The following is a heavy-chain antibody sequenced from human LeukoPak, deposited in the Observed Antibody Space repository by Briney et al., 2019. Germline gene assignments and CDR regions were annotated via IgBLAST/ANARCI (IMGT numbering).Heavy chain of an antibody. D-gene: IGHD3-22*01. CDR1: GVSISSGGYY. J-gene: IGHJ4*02. CDR2: IYYSGST. Sequence: SQTLSLTCTVSGVSISSGGYYWSGIRQHPGKGLEWIGYIYYSGSTYYNPSLKSRVTISVDTSKNQFSLKLSSVTAADTAVYYCARVIVVGDQSYYFDYWGQGTLVTVSS. V-gene: IGHV4-31*03. CDR3: ARVIVVGDQSYYFDY.